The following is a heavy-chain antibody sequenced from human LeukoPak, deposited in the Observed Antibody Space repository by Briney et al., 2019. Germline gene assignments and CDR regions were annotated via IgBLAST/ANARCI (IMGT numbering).Heavy chain of an antibody. J-gene: IGHJ6*02. CDR1: GFTFSSAW. V-gene: IGHV3-74*01. CDR3: TRDYSYAMAV. Sequence: GGSLRLSCAASGFTFSSAWMHWVRQTPGKGLVWVSRINSDGSSTNYADSVKGRFTFSRDNAKNMVNLQMNSLRAEDTAIYYCTRDYSYAMAVWGQGTTVTVSS. CDR2: INSDGSST. D-gene: IGHD2-21*01.